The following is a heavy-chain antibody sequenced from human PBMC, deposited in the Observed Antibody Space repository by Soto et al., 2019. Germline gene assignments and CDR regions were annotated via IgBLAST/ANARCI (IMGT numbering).Heavy chain of an antibody. Sequence: ASVKVSCKXSGYTFTGYYMHWVRQAPGQGFEWMGRISPKSGGTNYAQKFEGRVTMTWDTSLKTAYMELSSLISEDTAVYYCARPPGYISDWYYFDLWGQGTLVTVSS. CDR3: ARPPGYISDWYYFDL. CDR2: ISPKSGGT. CDR1: GYTFTGYY. D-gene: IGHD3-9*01. V-gene: IGHV1-2*02. J-gene: IGHJ4*02.